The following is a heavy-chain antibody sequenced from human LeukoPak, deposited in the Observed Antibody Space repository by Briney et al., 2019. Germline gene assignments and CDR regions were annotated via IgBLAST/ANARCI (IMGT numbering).Heavy chain of an antibody. D-gene: IGHD5-18*01. CDR1: GGSISSYY. Sequence: PSETLSLTCTVSGGSISSYYWSWIRQPAGKGLEWIGRIYTSGSTNYNPSLKSRVTMSVDTSKNQFSLKLSSVTAADTAVYYCARGIRRYSYGYRPDYFDYWGQGTLVTVSS. CDR3: ARGIRRYSYGYRPDYFDY. J-gene: IGHJ4*02. V-gene: IGHV4-4*07. CDR2: IYTSGST.